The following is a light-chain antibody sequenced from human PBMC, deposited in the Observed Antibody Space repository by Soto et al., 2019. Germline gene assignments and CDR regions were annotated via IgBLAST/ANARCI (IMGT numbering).Light chain of an antibody. Sequence: QSALTQPRSVSGSPGQSVTISCTGTSSDVGGRYNYVSWYQQHPGKAPKLMIYDVSKRPSGVPDRFSGSKSGNTASLTISGLQAEDEADYYCCSYTNIETHVFGPGTKVTVL. CDR1: SSDVGGRYNY. CDR3: CSYTNIETHV. CDR2: DVS. V-gene: IGLV2-11*01. J-gene: IGLJ1*01.